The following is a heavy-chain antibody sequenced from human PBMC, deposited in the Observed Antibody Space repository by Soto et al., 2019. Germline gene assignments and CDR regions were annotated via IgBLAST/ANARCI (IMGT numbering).Heavy chain of an antibody. Sequence: QVQLVESGGGVVQPGRSLRLSCAASGFTFSSYGMHWVRQAPGKGLEWVVVIWYDGSNKYYADSVKGRFTISRDNSKNTLYLQMNSLRAEDTAVYYCARDSFLGYCSGGSCLNWFDPWGQGTLVTVSS. V-gene: IGHV3-33*01. D-gene: IGHD2-15*01. J-gene: IGHJ5*02. CDR1: GFTFSSYG. CDR2: IWYDGSNK. CDR3: ARDSFLGYCSGGSCLNWFDP.